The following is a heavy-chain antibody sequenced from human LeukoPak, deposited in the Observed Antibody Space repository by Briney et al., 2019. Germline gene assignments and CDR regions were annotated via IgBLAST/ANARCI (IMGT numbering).Heavy chain of an antibody. CDR3: ARDVSSSSFEQNWFDP. D-gene: IGHD6-6*01. V-gene: IGHV1-2*02. CDR2: INPNSGGT. CDR1: GYTFTGYY. Sequence: GASVKVSCKASGYTFTGYYMHWVRQAPGQGLEWMGWINPNSGGTNYARKFQGRVTMTRDTSISTAYMELSRLRSDDTAVYYCARDVSSSSFEQNWFDPWGQGTLVTVSS. J-gene: IGHJ5*02.